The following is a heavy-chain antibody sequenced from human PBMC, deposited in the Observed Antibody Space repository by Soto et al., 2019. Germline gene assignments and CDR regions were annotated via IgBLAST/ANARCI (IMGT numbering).Heavy chain of an antibody. CDR3: ARHLSVWGSGWYSDAFDI. D-gene: IGHD6-19*01. J-gene: IGHJ3*02. V-gene: IGHV4-39*01. CDR1: GGSISSSSYY. Sequence: SETLSLTCTVSGGSISSSSYYWGWIRQPPGKGLEWIGSIYYSGSTYYNPSLKSRVTISVDTSENQFSLKLSSVTAADTAVYYCARHLSVWGSGWYSDAFDIWGQGTMVTVSS. CDR2: IYYSGST.